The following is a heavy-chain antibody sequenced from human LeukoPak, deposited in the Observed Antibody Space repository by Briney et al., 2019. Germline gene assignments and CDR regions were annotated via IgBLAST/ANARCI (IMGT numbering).Heavy chain of an antibody. J-gene: IGHJ5*02. V-gene: IGHV4-59*12. CDR3: AREGSNLTNYWFDP. D-gene: IGHD3-3*01. CDR1: GGSISSYY. CDR2: IYYSGST. Sequence: SETLSLTCTVSGGSISSYYWSWIRQPPGKGLEWIGYIYYSGSTNYNPSLKSRVTISVDTSKNQFSLKLSSVTAADTAVYYCAREGSNLTNYWFDPWGQGTLVTVSS.